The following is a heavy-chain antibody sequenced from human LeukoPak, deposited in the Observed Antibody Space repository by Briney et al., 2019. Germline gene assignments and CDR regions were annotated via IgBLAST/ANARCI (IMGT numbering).Heavy chain of an antibody. CDR3: AIGSGYRPFDY. CDR1: GGSISSYY. CDR2: IYYSGST. J-gene: IGHJ4*02. Sequence: SETLSLTCTVSGGSISSYYWSWIRQPPGKGLEWIGYIYYSGSTNYNPSLKSRVTISVDTSKNQFSLKLSSVTAADTAVYYCAIGSGYRPFDYWGQGTLVTVSS. D-gene: IGHD3-22*01. V-gene: IGHV4-59*01.